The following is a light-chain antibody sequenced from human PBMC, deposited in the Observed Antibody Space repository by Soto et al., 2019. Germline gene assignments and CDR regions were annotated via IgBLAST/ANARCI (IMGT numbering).Light chain of an antibody. CDR3: QQRSTWPT. Sequence: EIVMTPSPATLSLSPGERATLSCRASHRVSSDLAWYHQKPGQAPRLLIYDASVRATGTPARFSGSGSGTAFTLTISSLEPEDFALYYCQQRSTWPTFGQGTRLEI. J-gene: IGKJ5*01. CDR1: HRVSSD. V-gene: IGKV3-11*01. CDR2: DAS.